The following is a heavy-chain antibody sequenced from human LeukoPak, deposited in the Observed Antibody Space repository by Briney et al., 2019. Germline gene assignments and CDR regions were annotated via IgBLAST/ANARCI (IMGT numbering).Heavy chain of an antibody. D-gene: IGHD6-6*01. CDR1: GFTFDDYT. J-gene: IGHJ4*02. V-gene: IGHV3-43*01. Sequence: GGSLRLSCAASGFTFDDYTMHWVRQAPGKGLEWVSLISWDGGSTYYADSVKGRFTISRDNSKNSLYLQMNSLRTEDTALYYCAKAVGRAARLIFDYWGQGTLVTVSS. CDR2: ISWDGGST. CDR3: AKAVGRAARLIFDY.